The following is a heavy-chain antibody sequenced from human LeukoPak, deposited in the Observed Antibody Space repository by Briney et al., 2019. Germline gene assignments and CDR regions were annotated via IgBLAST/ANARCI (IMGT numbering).Heavy chain of an antibody. D-gene: IGHD5-18*01. V-gene: IGHV4-59*01. CDR1: GGSISSYY. J-gene: IGHJ4*02. CDR2: IYYSGSGGT. CDR3: ARSLGYSYGYMDY. Sequence: SETLSLTCTVSGGSISSYYWSWIRQPPGKGLEWIGYIYYSGSGGTNYNPSLKRRLTFSVDTSQNQFSLKLSSVTAADTAVYYCARSLGYSYGYMDYWGQGTLVTVSS.